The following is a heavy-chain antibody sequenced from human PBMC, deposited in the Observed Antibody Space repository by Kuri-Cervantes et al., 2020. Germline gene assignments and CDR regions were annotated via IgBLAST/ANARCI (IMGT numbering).Heavy chain of an antibody. V-gene: IGHV1-2*02. CDR3: ARGRPVYASWPFDP. CDR1: GYTFTGYY. J-gene: IGHJ5*02. Sequence: ASVKVSCKASGYTFTGYYMHWVRQAPGQGLEWMGWINPNSGGTNYAQKFQGRVTMTRDTSISTAYMELSRLRSDDTAVYYCARGRPVYASWPFDPWGQGTLVTVSS. D-gene: IGHD3-16*01. CDR2: INPNSGGT.